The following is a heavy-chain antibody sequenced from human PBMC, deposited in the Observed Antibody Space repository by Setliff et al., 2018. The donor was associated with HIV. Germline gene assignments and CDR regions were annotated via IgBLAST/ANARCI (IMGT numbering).Heavy chain of an antibody. CDR1: GGSIRGHY. D-gene: IGHD3-3*01. CDR2: VSHSAGT. J-gene: IGHJ4*02. Sequence: SETLSLTCTVSGGSIRGHYWSWIRQPPGKGLEWIGYVSHSAGTSYNPSLNSRVTMSVDPSRDQFSLKLSSVTAADTAVYYCARGIENFWSGYIRWGQGTLVTVSS. CDR3: ARGIENFWSGYIR. V-gene: IGHV4-59*11.